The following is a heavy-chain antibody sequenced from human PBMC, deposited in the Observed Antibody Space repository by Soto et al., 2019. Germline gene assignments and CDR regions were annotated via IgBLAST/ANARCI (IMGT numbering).Heavy chain of an antibody. J-gene: IGHJ6*02. CDR1: GFTFSSYA. V-gene: IGHV3-23*01. D-gene: IGHD2-2*01. CDR2: ISGSGGST. CDR3: AKFQNVVVPAAMFVHDYGMDV. Sequence: GGSLRLSFAASGFTFSSYAMSWVRQAPGKGLEWVSAISGSGGSTYYADSVKGRFTISRDNSKNTLYLQMNSLRAEDTAVYYCAKFQNVVVPAAMFVHDYGMDVWGQGTTVTVSS.